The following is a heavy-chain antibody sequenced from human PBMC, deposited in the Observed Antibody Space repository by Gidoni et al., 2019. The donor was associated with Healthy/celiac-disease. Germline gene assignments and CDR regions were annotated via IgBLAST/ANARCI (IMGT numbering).Heavy chain of an antibody. J-gene: IGHJ6*02. CDR3: AREGLAAATSHGMDV. Sequence: QVQLVESGGGVVQPGRSLRLSCAASGFTFSSYGMHWVRQAPGKGLEWVAVIWYDGSNKYYADSVKGRFTISRDNSKNTLYLQMNSLRAEDTAVYYCAREGLAAATSHGMDVWGQGTTVTVS. CDR1: GFTFSSYG. V-gene: IGHV3-33*01. CDR2: IWYDGSNK. D-gene: IGHD6-13*01.